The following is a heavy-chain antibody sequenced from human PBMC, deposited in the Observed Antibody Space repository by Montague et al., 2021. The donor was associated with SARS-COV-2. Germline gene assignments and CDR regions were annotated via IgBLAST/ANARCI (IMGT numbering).Heavy chain of an antibody. D-gene: IGHD6-13*01. V-gene: IGHV4-59*01. CDR1: GDSMNNYY. Sequence: SETLSLTCTVSGDSMNNYYWSWVRQPPGKGLEWIGYINYSGSTHYNPSLQSRVTLSKDTFKNQFSLRLTSVTAADTAMYFCARAPTYRSSWYAYFDYWGQGTLVTVSS. CDR2: INYSGST. J-gene: IGHJ4*02. CDR3: ARAPTYRSSWYAYFDY.